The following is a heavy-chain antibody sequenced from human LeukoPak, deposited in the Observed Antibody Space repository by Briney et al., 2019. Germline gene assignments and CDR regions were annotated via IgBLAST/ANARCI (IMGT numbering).Heavy chain of an antibody. CDR3: ARQKCTSASCLTKNAFDI. D-gene: IGHD2-2*01. CDR1: GSISGYY. Sequence: SETLSLTCTVSGSISGYYWSWIRQPPGKGLEWIGYIYTRGSTNYNPSLESRVTISVDTSKNQLSLDLSSVTAADTAVYYCARQKCTSASCLTKNAFDIWGQGTMVTVSS. J-gene: IGHJ3*02. CDR2: IYTRGST. V-gene: IGHV4-4*09.